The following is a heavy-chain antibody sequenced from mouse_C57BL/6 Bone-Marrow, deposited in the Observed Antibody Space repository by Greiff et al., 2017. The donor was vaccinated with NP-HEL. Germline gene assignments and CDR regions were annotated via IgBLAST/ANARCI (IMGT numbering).Heavy chain of an antibody. J-gene: IGHJ1*03. CDR2: ISYSGST. CDR3: ARYITTVVADWYFDV. Sequence: EVHLVESGPGLAKPSQTLSLTCSVTGYSITSDYWNWIRKFPGNKLEYMGYISYSGSTYYNPSLKSRISITRDTSKNQYYLQLNSVTTEDTATYYCARYITTVVADWYFDVWGTGTTVTVSS. D-gene: IGHD1-1*01. CDR1: GYSITSDY. V-gene: IGHV3-8*01.